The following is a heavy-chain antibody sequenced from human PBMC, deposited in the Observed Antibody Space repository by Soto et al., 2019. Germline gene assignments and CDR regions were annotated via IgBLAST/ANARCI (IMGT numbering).Heavy chain of an antibody. V-gene: IGHV1-2*02. CDR1: GYTFTGCY. J-gene: IGHJ4*02. CDR3: TRDSVLRFLEWLFNY. Sequence: ASVKVSCKASGYTFTGCYMHWLRQAPGQGLEWMGWINPNSGGTNYAQKFQGRVTMTRDTSINTAYMELSSLRSDDTAVYYCTRDSVLRFLEWLFNYWGQGTLVTVSS. CDR2: INPNSGGT. D-gene: IGHD3-3*01.